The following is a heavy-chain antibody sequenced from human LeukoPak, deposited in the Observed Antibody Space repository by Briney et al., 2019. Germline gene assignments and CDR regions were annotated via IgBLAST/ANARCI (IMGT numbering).Heavy chain of an antibody. CDR1: GYTFTSYY. CDR3: ARLSIQLWPGFDY. J-gene: IGHJ4*02. CDR2: INAGNDNT. D-gene: IGHD5-18*01. Sequence: ASVKVSCKASGYTFTSYYMHWVRQAPGQRLEWMGWINAGNDNTKYSQKFQGRVTITRDTSASTAYMELNSLRSEDTAVYYCARLSIQLWPGFDYWGQGTLVTVYS. V-gene: IGHV1-3*01.